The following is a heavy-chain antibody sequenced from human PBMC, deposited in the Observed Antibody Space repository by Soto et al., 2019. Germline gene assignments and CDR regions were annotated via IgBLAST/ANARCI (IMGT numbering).Heavy chain of an antibody. D-gene: IGHD2-2*03. CDR1: GDSFSSNSAA. CDR3: ARDLGYCSSTRCYPDAFDI. J-gene: IGHJ3*02. Sequence: SQTLSLTCAISGDSFSSNSAALNWIRQSPSRGLEWLGRTYYRSKWYNDYAVSVKSRITINPDTSKNQFSLQLNSVTPEDTAVYYCARDLGYCSSTRCYPDAFDIWGQETMVTVSS. CDR2: TYYRSKWYN. V-gene: IGHV6-1*01.